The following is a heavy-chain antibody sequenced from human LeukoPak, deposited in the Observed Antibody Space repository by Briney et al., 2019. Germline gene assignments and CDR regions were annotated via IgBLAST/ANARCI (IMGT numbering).Heavy chain of an antibody. CDR2: INTYNGNT. CDR3: ARAQDIVLMGH. CDR1: GYTFTNYG. V-gene: IGHV1-18*01. Sequence: ASVTVSCKASGYTFTNYGISWVRQAPGQGLEWMGWINTYNGNTKYGQKFQDRVTLTTDTSTSTAYLELRSLRSADTAVYYYARAQDIVLMGHWGQGTLVTVSS. D-gene: IGHD2-8*01. J-gene: IGHJ4*02.